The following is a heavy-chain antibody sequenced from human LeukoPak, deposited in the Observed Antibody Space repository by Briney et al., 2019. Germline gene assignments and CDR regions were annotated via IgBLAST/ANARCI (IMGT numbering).Heavy chain of an antibody. J-gene: IGHJ3*01. Sequence: PSETLSLTCTVSGGSINSSSHYWGWIRQPPGKGLEWMGSIYYSGSTYYNPSLKSRVTISVDTSKNQFSLKLSSVTAADTAVYYCARRGYYDSSVYTRVPPDGAFDVWGQGTMVTVSS. CDR1: GGSINSSSHY. CDR2: IYYSGST. V-gene: IGHV4-39*01. CDR3: ARRGYYDSSVYTRVPPDGAFDV. D-gene: IGHD3-22*01.